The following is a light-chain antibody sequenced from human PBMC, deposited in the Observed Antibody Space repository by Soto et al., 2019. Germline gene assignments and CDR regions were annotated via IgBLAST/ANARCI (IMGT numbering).Light chain of an antibody. CDR3: QQYYSTPLP. CDR2: WAS. CDR1: QSVLYSSNNKNY. J-gene: IGKJ4*01. Sequence: DIVMTQSPDSLAVSLGERATINCKSSQSVLYSSNNKNYLAWYQQKPGQPPKLLIYWASTPESGVPDRFSGSGSGTDFTLTISSLQAEDVAVYYCQQYYSTPLPFGGGTKVEIK. V-gene: IGKV4-1*01.